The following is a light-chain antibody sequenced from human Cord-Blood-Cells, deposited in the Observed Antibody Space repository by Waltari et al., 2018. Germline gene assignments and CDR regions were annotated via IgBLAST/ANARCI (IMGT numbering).Light chain of an antibody. J-gene: IGKJ4*01. CDR3: QQRSNWPPGLT. CDR2: DAS. V-gene: IGKV3-11*01. CDR1: QSLSIY. Sequence: DIVLTQSPATLSFSPGERATLPCRASQSLSIYLAWYQQKPGQAPRLLIYDASNTATGIPARFSGSGSGTDFTLTISSLEPEDFAVYYCQQRSNWPPGLTFGGGTKVEIK.